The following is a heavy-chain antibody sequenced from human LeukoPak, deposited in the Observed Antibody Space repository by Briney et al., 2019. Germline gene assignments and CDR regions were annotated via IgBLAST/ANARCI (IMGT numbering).Heavy chain of an antibody. CDR2: IYDSGNT. CDR1: GGSISSSY. J-gene: IGHJ4*02. V-gene: IGHV4-59*01. D-gene: IGHD2-21*01. Sequence: SETLSLTCTVSGGSISSSYWGWIRQPQGKELEWIGYIYDSGNTNYNPSLKSRVTISVDTSKNQFSLKLSSVTAADTAVYYCARGGLWWFDYWGQGTLVTVSS. CDR3: ARGGLWWFDY.